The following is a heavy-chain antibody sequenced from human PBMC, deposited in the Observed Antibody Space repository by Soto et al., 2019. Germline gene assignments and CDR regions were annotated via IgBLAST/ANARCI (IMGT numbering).Heavy chain of an antibody. CDR1: GFTFSNYA. Sequence: EVQLLESGGGLVQPGGSLRLSCAASGFTFSNYAMSWVRQATGKGLEWVSAISGSGAGTYYADSVKGRFTISRDKSKNTVYLQMNSLRAEDTAVYYCAIDCGPLRGHHYDGSSWFDPWGQGTPVTVSS. V-gene: IGHV3-23*01. D-gene: IGHD3-10*01. CDR3: AIDCGPLRGHHYDGSSWFDP. CDR2: ISGSGAGT. J-gene: IGHJ5*02.